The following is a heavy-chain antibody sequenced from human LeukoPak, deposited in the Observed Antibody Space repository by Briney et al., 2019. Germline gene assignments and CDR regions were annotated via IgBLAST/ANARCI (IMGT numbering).Heavy chain of an antibody. Sequence: GRSLRLSCAASGFTFDDHAMHWVRQAPGKGLEWVSGISWNSGSIGYADSVKGRFTISRDNAKNSLYLQMNSLRAEDTALYYCAKDGAPNYDFWSGYYYFDYWGQGTLVTVSS. J-gene: IGHJ4*02. D-gene: IGHD3-3*01. CDR3: AKDGAPNYDFWSGYYYFDY. CDR2: ISWNSGSI. V-gene: IGHV3-9*01. CDR1: GFTFDDHA.